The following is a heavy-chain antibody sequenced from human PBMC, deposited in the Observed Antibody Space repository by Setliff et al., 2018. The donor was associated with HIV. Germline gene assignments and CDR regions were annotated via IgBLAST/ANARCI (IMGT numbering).Heavy chain of an antibody. CDR2: IYHSGST. CDR3: ARDNSYYYGSGSHYWYGMDV. Sequence: SETLSLTCAVSGYSISSGYYWGWIRQPPGKGLEWIGSIYHSGSTHYNPSLQSRVTISLDKSNNQISLNLSSATAADTAVYYCARDNSYYYGSGSHYWYGMDVWGQGTTVTVSS. CDR1: GYSISSGYY. J-gene: IGHJ6*01. D-gene: IGHD3-10*01. V-gene: IGHV4-38-2*02.